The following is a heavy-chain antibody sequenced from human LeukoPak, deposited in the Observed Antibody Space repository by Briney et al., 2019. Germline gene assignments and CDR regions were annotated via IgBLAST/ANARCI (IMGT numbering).Heavy chain of an antibody. D-gene: IGHD2-2*01. J-gene: IGHJ4*02. CDR1: GFTFSSYG. CDR2: IWYDGSNK. V-gene: IGHV3-33*01. Sequence: GGSLRLSCAASGFTFSSYGMHWVRQAPGKGLEWVAVIWYDGSNKYYADSVKGRFTISRDNPKNTLYLQMNSLRAEDTAVYYCARDVRSTSGAAFDYWGQGTLVTVSS. CDR3: ARDVRSTSGAAFDY.